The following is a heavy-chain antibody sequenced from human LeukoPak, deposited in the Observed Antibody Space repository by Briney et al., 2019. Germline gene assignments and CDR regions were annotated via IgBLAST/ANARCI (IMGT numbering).Heavy chain of an antibody. Sequence: PSETLSLTCTVSGGSISSSSYYWGWIRQPPGKGLEWIGSIYYSGSTYYNPSLKSRVTISVDTSKNQFSLKLSSVTAADTAVYYCARLLDPFDYWGQGTLVTVSS. J-gene: IGHJ4*02. CDR1: GGSISSSSYY. CDR3: ARLLDPFDY. V-gene: IGHV4-39*01. D-gene: IGHD1-1*01. CDR2: IYYSGST.